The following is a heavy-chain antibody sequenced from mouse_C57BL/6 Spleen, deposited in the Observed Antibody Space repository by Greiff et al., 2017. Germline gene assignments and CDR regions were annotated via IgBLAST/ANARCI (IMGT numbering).Heavy chain of an antibody. D-gene: IGHD1-1*01. V-gene: IGHV1-64*01. CDR3: ASSSTTVVARDWYFEV. J-gene: IGHJ1*03. CDR2: IHPNSGST. Sequence: QVQLQQPGAELVKPGASVKLSCKASGYTFTSYWMHWVKQRPGQGLEWIGMIHPNSGSTNYNEKFKSKATLTVDKSSSTAYMQLSSLTSEDSAVYYCASSSTTVVARDWYFEVRGTGTTVTVSA. CDR1: GYTFTSYW.